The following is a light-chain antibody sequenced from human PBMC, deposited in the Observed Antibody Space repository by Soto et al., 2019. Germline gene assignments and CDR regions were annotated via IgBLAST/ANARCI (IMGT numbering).Light chain of an antibody. Sequence: ETVLTQSPGTVSLSPGERATLSCRTSQSVNSNYLAWYQQKPGQAPRLLIYGVFNRATGIPDRFSGSGSGTDFTLTISGLEPEDSAVYYCQQRSNLAGFTFGPGTKVDIK. J-gene: IGKJ3*01. CDR2: GVF. V-gene: IGKV3D-20*02. CDR1: QSVNSNY. CDR3: QQRSNLAGFT.